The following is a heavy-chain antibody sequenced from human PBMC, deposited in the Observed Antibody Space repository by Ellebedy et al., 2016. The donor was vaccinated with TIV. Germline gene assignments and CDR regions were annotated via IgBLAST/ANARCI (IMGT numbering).Heavy chain of an antibody. D-gene: IGHD3-9*01. CDR2: ISAIGDTA. Sequence: PGGSLRLSCAASEFMFRSYWMHWVRQAPGKGPEWVSAISAIGDTAHYADSVKGRFTISRDNSRDTFYLEMNSLTADDTALYYCAKTVRVTGYYDSWGQGAPVTVSS. J-gene: IGHJ4*02. V-gene: IGHV3-23*01. CDR1: EFMFRSYW. CDR3: AKTVRVTGYYDS.